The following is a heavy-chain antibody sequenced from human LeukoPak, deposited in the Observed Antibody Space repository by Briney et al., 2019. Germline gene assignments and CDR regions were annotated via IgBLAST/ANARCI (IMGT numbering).Heavy chain of an antibody. D-gene: IGHD6-19*01. V-gene: IGHV4-59*08. CDR2: IYYTGGT. Sequence: PSETLSLTCTVSGVSIGSNYWTWIRQPPGKGLEYIGYIYYTGGTNYNPSLKSRVTISVDTSKNQFSLKLSSVTAADTAVYFCAKYGNSGWVIDNWGQGTLVTVSS. CDR1: GVSIGSNY. CDR3: AKYGNSGWVIDN. J-gene: IGHJ4*02.